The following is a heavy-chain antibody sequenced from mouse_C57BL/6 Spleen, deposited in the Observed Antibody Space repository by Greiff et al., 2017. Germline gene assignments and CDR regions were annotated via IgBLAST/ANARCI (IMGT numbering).Heavy chain of an antibody. CDR3: AGGYGGYFDY. D-gene: IGHD1-1*02. J-gene: IGHJ2*01. Sequence: VKLQQPGAELVKPGASVKVSCKASGYTFTSYWMHWVKQRPGQGLAWIGRLHPSDSDTNYNQKFKGKATLTVDKSSSTAYMPLSSLTSEDSAVYYGAGGYGGYFDYWGQGTTLTVAS. CDR1: GYTFTSYW. V-gene: IGHV1-74*01. CDR2: LHPSDSDT.